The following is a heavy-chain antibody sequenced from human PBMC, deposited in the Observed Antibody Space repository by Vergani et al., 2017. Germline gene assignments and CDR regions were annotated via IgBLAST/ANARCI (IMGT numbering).Heavy chain of an antibody. CDR2: IGSSGPYI. CDR3: ARDRRVRGVNEY. V-gene: IGHV3-21*06. Sequence: VEAGGGLVQPGGSLRLSCTASGFTFQAFAFHWVRQVSGRGLEWVAFIGSSGPYINYADSVKGRFIISRDNTNNSLFLQLRSLRAEDAAVYYCARDRRVRGVNEYWGQGTLVTVSS. CDR1: GFTFQAFA. D-gene: IGHD3-10*01. J-gene: IGHJ4*02.